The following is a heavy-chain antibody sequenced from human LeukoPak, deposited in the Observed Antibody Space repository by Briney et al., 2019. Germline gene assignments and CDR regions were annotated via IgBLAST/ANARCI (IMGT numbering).Heavy chain of an antibody. D-gene: IGHD2-21*02. V-gene: IGHV3-48*04. CDR1: GFTFSSYS. Sequence: SGGSLRLSCAASGFTFSSYSMNWVRQVPGKGLEWVSYISSSSSTIYYADSVKGRFTISRDNAKNSLYLQMNSLRAEDTAVYYCARGSDCGGDCYSSENDAFDIWGQGKMVTVSS. CDR2: ISSSSSTI. CDR3: ARGSDCGGDCYSSENDAFDI. J-gene: IGHJ3*02.